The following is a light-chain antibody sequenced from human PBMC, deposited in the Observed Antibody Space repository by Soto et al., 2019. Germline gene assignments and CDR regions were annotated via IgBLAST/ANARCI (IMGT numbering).Light chain of an antibody. V-gene: IGLV2-14*03. J-gene: IGLJ1*01. CDR2: DVS. Sequence: QSVLAQPASVSGSPGQSITTSCTGTSSDVCGYNYVSWYQHHPGKAPKLLIYDVSNRPSGISNRFSGSKSDNTASLTISGLQPEDEADYYCSSYTTSNTRQIVFGTGTKVTVL. CDR1: SSDVCGYNY. CDR3: SSYTTSNTRQIV.